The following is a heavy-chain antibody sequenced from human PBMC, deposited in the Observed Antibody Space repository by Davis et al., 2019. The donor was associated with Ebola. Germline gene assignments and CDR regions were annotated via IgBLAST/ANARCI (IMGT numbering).Heavy chain of an antibody. CDR2: INPNSGGT. D-gene: IGHD3-10*01. CDR1: GYTFTGYY. V-gene: IGHV1-2*02. J-gene: IGHJ5*02. Sequence: ASVKVSCKASGYTFTGYYMHWVRQAPGQGLEWMGWINPNSGGTNYAQKFQGRVTMTRDTSISTAYMELSRLRSDDTAVYYRARESLLWFGELLYRGGWFDPWGQGTLVTVSS. CDR3: ARESLLWFGELLYRGGWFDP.